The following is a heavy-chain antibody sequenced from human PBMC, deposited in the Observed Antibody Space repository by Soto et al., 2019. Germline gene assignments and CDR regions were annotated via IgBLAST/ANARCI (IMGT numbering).Heavy chain of an antibody. CDR1: SGSISSGYY. Sequence: PSETLSLTCAVSSGSISSGYYWSWIRQPPGKGLEWIGEINHSGSTNYNPSLKSRVTISVDTSKNQFSLKLSSVTAADTAVYYCARLSMVRGVIRYWGQGTLVTVSS. D-gene: IGHD3-10*01. V-gene: IGHV4-34*01. CDR2: INHSGST. J-gene: IGHJ4*02. CDR3: ARLSMVRGVIRY.